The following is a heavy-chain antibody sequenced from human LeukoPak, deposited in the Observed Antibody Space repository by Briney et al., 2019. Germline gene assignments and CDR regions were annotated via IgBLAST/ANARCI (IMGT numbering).Heavy chain of an antibody. CDR2: ISAYNGNP. CDR3: ARDCDRSGYYCY. CDR1: GYSFTNYG. J-gene: IGHJ4*02. D-gene: IGHD3-22*01. Sequence: ASVQVSCRASGYSFTNYGISWVRQAPGQGLEWMGWISAYNGNPNYAQKLQGRVTMTTDTSTSTAYTELRSLRSDDTAVYYCARDCDRSGYYCYWGQGTLVTV. V-gene: IGHV1-18*01.